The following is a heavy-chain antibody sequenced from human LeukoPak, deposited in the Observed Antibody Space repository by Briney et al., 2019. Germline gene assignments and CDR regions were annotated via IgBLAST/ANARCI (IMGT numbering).Heavy chain of an antibody. D-gene: IGHD3-22*01. CDR2: IYTSGST. J-gene: IGHJ4*02. CDR3: ARSPTYYYDSSGYYYYFDY. Sequence: SETLSLTCTVSGVSISSYYWSWIRQPAGKGLEWIGRIYTSGSTNYYPSLKSRVTMSVDTSKNQFSLKLSSVTAADTAVYYCARSPTYYYDSSGYYYYFDYWGQGTLVTVSS. CDR1: GVSISSYY. V-gene: IGHV4-4*07.